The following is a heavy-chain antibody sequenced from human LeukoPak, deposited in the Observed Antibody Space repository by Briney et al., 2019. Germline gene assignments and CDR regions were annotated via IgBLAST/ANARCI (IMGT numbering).Heavy chain of an antibody. V-gene: IGHV3-53*01. Sequence: PGGSLTLSCTASRFTVSSNYMSWVRQAQAKGLEWVSILYSGGNSYYADSVKGRFTISRDNSKNTVYLEKKSLRAEDAAVYYCRRGSRREGYGFDYWGQGTLVTVAS. D-gene: IGHD5-18*01. CDR3: RRGSRREGYGFDY. J-gene: IGHJ4*02. CDR2: LYSGGNS. CDR1: RFTVSSNY.